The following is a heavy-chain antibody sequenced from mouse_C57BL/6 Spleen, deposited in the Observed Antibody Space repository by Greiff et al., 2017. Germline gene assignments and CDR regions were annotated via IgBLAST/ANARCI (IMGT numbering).Heavy chain of an antibody. CDR2: IYWDDDK. D-gene: IGHD2-2*01. Sequence: QVQLKESGPGILQSSQTLSLTCSFSGFSLSTSGMGVSWIRQPSGKGLEWLAHIYWDDDKRYNPSLKSRLTLSKDTSSNQVFLKITSVDNADTATYYGARRGGYDSYYAMDYWGQGTSVTVSS. CDR1: GFSLSTSGMG. J-gene: IGHJ4*01. CDR3: ARRGGYDSYYAMDY. V-gene: IGHV8-12*01.